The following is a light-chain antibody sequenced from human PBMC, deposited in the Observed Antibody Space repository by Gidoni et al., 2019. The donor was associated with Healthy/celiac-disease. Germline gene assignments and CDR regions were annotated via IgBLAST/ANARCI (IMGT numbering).Light chain of an antibody. Sequence: DIKLTPSPSSLSASVGDRVTITCRASQSIISYLNWHQQKPGKAPKLLIYAASSVQSVVPSRFSGSGSGEDTIIIISMQEEEDVVNYYQQQSYSTPVTFGGGTKVEIK. CDR1: QSIISY. CDR3: QQSYSTPVT. V-gene: IGKV1-39*01. CDR2: AAS. J-gene: IGKJ4*01.